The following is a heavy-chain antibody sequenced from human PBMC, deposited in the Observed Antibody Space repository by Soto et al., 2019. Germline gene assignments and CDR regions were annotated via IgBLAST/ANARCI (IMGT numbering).Heavy chain of an antibody. V-gene: IGHV4-59*08. J-gene: IGHJ4*02. CDR3: ATLRGLGVVSPYFDY. CDR1: GASLNNYH. D-gene: IGHD3-10*01. CDR2: IYYTGIT. Sequence: SETLSLTCTVSGASLNNYHWTWIRQPPGKGLEWIAYIYYTGITNFNPSLKSRVTISMDTSKNQFSLKLRSVTAADTAVYFCATLRGLGVVSPYFDYWGQGLMVTVSS.